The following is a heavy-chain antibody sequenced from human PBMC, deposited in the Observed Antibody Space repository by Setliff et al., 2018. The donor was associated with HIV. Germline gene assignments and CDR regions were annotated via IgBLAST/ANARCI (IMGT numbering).Heavy chain of an antibody. D-gene: IGHD3-10*01. CDR2: ISSSSSYI. J-gene: IGHJ5*01. CDR1: GFTFSSYS. Sequence: GGSLRLSCAASGFTFSSYSMNWVRQAPGKGLEWVSSISSSSSYIYYADSVKGRFTISRDNPKDTLYLQLNSLRAEDTAVYYCAKRSGSYSQCTPVPSWG. CDR3: AKRSGSYSQCTPVPS. V-gene: IGHV3-21*04.